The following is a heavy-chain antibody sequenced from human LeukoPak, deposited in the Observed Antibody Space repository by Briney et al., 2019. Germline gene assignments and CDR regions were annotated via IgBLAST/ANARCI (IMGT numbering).Heavy chain of an antibody. CDR1: GGSFSGYY. V-gene: IGHV4-34*01. Sequence: SETLSLTCAVYGGSFSGYYWSWIRQPPGKGLEWIGEINHSGSTNYNPSLKSRVTISVDTSKNQFSLKLSSVTAADTAMYYCARGTLYSGWSYYFDYWGQGSQVTVSS. CDR2: INHSGST. CDR3: ARGTLYSGWSYYFDY. D-gene: IGHD6-19*01. J-gene: IGHJ4*02.